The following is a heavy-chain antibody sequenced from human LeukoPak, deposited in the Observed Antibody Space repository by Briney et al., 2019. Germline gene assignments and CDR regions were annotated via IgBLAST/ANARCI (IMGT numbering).Heavy chain of an antibody. V-gene: IGHV1-69*06. Sequence: SVKVSCKASGGTFSSYAISWVRQAPGQGLEWMGGIIPIFGTANYAQKFQGRVTITADKSTSTAYMELSSLRSEDTAVYYCARNIVGASLRYYYYYMDVWGKGTTVTVSS. CDR2: IIPIFGTA. D-gene: IGHD1-26*01. CDR1: GGTFSSYA. CDR3: ARNIVGASLRYYYYYMDV. J-gene: IGHJ6*03.